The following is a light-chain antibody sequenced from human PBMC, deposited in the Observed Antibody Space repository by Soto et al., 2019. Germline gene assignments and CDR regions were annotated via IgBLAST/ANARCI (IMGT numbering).Light chain of an antibody. V-gene: IGLV2-8*01. CDR1: SSDIGGYNY. J-gene: IGLJ2*01. CDR2: EVT. CDR3: NSYAGSNVI. Sequence: QSALTQPPSASGSPGQSVIISCTGTSSDIGGYNYVSWYQQHPGKAPKLIIYEVTKRPSGVPDRFSGSKSGNTASLTVSGLQAEDEADYYCNSYAGSNVIFGGGTKLTVL.